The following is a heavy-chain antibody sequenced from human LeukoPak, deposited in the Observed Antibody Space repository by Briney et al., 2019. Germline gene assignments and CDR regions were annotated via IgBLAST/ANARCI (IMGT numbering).Heavy chain of an antibody. Sequence: SETLSLTCTVSGGSISSYYWSWIRQPPGKGPEWIGYIYYSGSTNYNPSLKSRVTISVDTSKNQFSLKLSSVTAADTAVYYCARQNYYDSSGYFYWGQGTLVTVSS. CDR3: ARQNYYDSSGYFY. D-gene: IGHD3-22*01. J-gene: IGHJ4*02. CDR2: IYYSGST. CDR1: GGSISSYY. V-gene: IGHV4-59*01.